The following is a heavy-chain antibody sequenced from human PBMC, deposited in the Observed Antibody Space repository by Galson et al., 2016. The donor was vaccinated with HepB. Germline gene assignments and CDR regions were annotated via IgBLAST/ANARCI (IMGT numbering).Heavy chain of an antibody. CDR2: ISGSGGNI. V-gene: IGHV3-23*01. Sequence: SLRLSCAASGFTFSNCAMSWVRQAPGKGLEWVSAISGSGGNIYYADSVKGRFTISRDNSKNTLYLHMNSLRAEDTAVYFCAKGEHDCGDLQHGYWGQGTLVTVSS. D-gene: IGHD4-17*01. CDR1: GFTFSNCA. J-gene: IGHJ4*02. CDR3: AKGEHDCGDLQHGY.